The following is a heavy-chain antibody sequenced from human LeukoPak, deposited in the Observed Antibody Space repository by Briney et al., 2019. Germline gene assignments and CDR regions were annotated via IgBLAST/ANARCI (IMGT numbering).Heavy chain of an antibody. J-gene: IGHJ4*02. CDR3: ARDVGTFEY. CDR1: GFPFRSYW. V-gene: IGHV3-7*04. CDR2: IKEDGTDI. Sequence: GGSLRLSCSASGFPFRSYWMSWVRQAPGKGLEWVANIKEDGTDIYYAGSVKGRFTISRDNAKNSLYLQMNSLGAEDTAVYYCARDVGTFEYWGLGTPVTVSS.